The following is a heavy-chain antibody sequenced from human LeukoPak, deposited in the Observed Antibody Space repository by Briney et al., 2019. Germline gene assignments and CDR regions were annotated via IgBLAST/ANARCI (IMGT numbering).Heavy chain of an antibody. CDR2: ISTSGSTI. CDR1: GFTLSSYE. J-gene: IGHJ4*02. V-gene: IGHV3-48*03. CDR3: ARGNSGTYYPFDN. D-gene: IGHD1-26*01. Sequence: QTGGSLRLSCAASGFTLSSYEMNWVRRAPGKGLEWVSCISTSGSTIYYADSVKGRFTISRDNAKDSLYLQVSSLRAEDTAVYYCARGNSGTYYPFDNWGQGTLVTVSS.